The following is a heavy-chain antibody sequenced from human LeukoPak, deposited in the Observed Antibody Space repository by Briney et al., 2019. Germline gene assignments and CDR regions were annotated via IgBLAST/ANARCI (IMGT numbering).Heavy chain of an antibody. CDR2: INHNGNVN. D-gene: IGHD3-16*01. Sequence: GGSLRLSCAASGFIFSSYAVSWVRQAPGKGLEWVASINHNGNVNYYVDSVKGRFTISRDNAKNSLYLQMSNLRAEDTAVYFCARGGGLDVWGQGATVTVSS. CDR1: GFIFSSYA. V-gene: IGHV3-7*03. CDR3: ARGGGLDV. J-gene: IGHJ6*02.